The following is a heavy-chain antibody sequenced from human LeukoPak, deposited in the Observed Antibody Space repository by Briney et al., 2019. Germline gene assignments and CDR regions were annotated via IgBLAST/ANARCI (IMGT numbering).Heavy chain of an antibody. J-gene: IGHJ4*02. CDR1: GGSFSGYD. V-gene: IGHV4-34*01. D-gene: IGHD1-26*01. CDR3: ARQCSGSQGDYFDY. CDR2: INHSGYT. Sequence: SETQCLTCAVYGGSFSGYDWSWIRQPPGKGLEWIGEINHSGYTKYNPSLKSRVTISVDTSKNQFSLKLSSVTAADTAMYYCARQCSGSQGDYFDYWGQGTLVTVSS.